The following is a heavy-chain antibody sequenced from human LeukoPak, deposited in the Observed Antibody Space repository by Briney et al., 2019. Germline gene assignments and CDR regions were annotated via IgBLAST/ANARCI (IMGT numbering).Heavy chain of an antibody. CDR3: ARYSSSWFLTDYYYYMDI. J-gene: IGHJ6*03. Sequence: NPSETLSLTCTVSGGSIRSYSWSWIRQSPGKGLEWIGSISYSGSTDYNPSLNNRVTISVDRSKNSFSLRLTSVSAADTAVYYCARYSSSWFLTDYYYYMDIWGRGTTVIVSS. V-gene: IGHV4-59*08. CDR1: GGSIRSYS. CDR2: ISYSGST. D-gene: IGHD6-13*01.